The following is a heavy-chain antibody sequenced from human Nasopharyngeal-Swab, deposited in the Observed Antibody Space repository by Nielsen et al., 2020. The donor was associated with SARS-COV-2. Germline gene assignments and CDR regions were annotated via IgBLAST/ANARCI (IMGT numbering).Heavy chain of an antibody. CDR3: ARDLSSGWYGSFDY. V-gene: IGHV3-11*06. Sequence: GESLKISCAASGFTFSDYYMSWIRQAPGKGLEWVSYISSSSSYTNYADSVKGRFTISRDNAENSLYLQMNSLRAEDTAVYYCARDLSSGWYGSFDYWGRGTLVTVSS. D-gene: IGHD6-19*01. J-gene: IGHJ4*02. CDR1: GFTFSDYY. CDR2: ISSSSSYT.